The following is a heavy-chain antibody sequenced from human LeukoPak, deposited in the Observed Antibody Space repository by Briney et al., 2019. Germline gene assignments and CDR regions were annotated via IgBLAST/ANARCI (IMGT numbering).Heavy chain of an antibody. D-gene: IGHD6-13*01. Sequence: GGSLRLSCAASGFTSSSYGMHWVRQAPGKGLEWVAVISYDGSNKYYADSVKGRFTISRDNSKNTLYLQMNSLRAEDTAVYYCAKEAAGTPWFDPWGQGTLVTVSS. J-gene: IGHJ5*02. V-gene: IGHV3-30*18. CDR2: ISYDGSNK. CDR1: GFTSSSYG. CDR3: AKEAAGTPWFDP.